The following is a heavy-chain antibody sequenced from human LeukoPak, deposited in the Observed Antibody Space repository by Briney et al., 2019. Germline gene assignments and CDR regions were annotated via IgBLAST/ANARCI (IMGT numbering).Heavy chain of an antibody. CDR3: AKDIGGVGATKGFDY. V-gene: IGHV3-23*01. Sequence: GGSLRLSCAASGFTFSNYAMSWVRQAPGKGLEWVSGISGSDGSTYYADSVKGRFTISRDNSKNTLYLQMNSLRAEDTAVYYCAKDIGGVGATKGFDYWGQGTLVTVSS. CDR2: ISGSDGST. CDR1: GFTFSNYA. J-gene: IGHJ4*02. D-gene: IGHD1-26*01.